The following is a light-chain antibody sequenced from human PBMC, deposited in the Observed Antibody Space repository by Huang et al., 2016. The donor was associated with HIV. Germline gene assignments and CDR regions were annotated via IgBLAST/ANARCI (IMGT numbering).Light chain of an antibody. J-gene: IGKJ1*01. CDR3: MQALQTPPT. V-gene: IGKV2-28*01. CDR2: LSF. CDR1: QSLLHNDGYNY. Sequence: DIVMTQSPLSLPVTPGEPASISCRSSQSLLHNDGYNYLDWYLQKPGQSPQLLIYLSFNRGLGVPDRFSGSGSGTDFTLKISRVEAEDVGIYYCMQALQTPPTFGHGTKVEVK.